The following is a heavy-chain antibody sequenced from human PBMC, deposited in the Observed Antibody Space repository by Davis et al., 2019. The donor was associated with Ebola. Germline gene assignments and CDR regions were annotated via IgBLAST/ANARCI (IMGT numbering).Heavy chain of an antibody. CDR3: ARDQGNQYYYYGMDV. V-gene: IGHV3-23*01. D-gene: IGHD1-14*01. Sequence: GGSLRLSCAASGFSIRDYYMSWVRQAPGKGLEWVSAISGSGGSTYYADSVKGRFTISRDNSRNTLYLQMNSLRAEDTAVYYCARDQGNQYYYYGMDVWGKGTTVTVSS. CDR2: ISGSGGST. J-gene: IGHJ6*04. CDR1: GFSIRDYY.